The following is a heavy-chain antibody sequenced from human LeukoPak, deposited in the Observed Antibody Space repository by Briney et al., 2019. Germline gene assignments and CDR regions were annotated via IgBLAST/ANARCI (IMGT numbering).Heavy chain of an antibody. CDR3: ARDGFDFWSGYPTTVDY. V-gene: IGHV3-48*01. CDR2: ISSSSNTI. J-gene: IGHJ4*02. D-gene: IGHD3-3*01. Sequence: GGSLRLSCVASGFTISSYSMNWVRQSPGKGLEWVSYISSSSNTIYYADSVKGRFTISRDKANNSLYLQMNSLRAEDTAVYYCARDGFDFWSGYPTTVDYWGQGTLVTVSS. CDR1: GFTISSYS.